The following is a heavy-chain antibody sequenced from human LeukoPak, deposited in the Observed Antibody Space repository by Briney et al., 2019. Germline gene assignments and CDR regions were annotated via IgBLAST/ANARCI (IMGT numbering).Heavy chain of an antibody. CDR3: ARVQRYCSSTSCYTNWFDP. CDR2: INPNSGGT. Sequence: ASVKVSCKASGYTFTGYYMHWVRQAPGQGLEWMGWINPNSGGTNYAQKFQGRVTMTRDTSISTAYMELSRLRSDDTAVYYCARVQRYCSSTSCYTNWFDPWGQGTLVTVSS. V-gene: IGHV1-2*02. J-gene: IGHJ5*02. CDR1: GYTFTGYY. D-gene: IGHD2-2*02.